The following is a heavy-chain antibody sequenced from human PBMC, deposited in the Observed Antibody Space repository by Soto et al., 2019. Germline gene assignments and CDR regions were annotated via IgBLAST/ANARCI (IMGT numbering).Heavy chain of an antibody. CDR2: TYYRSKWYN. CDR1: VYSVSSDRAA. V-gene: IGHV6-1*01. D-gene: IGHD1-26*01. Sequence: PSQTLSLTCAISVYSVSSDRAAWNWIIQSPSRGLEWLGRTYYRSKWYNDYAGSVKSRITISADTSNNQFSLRLNSVTPEDTAVYYCARVGCYSTYSGYSGFDHWGQGTWVTVSS. CDR3: ARVGCYSTYSGYSGFDH. J-gene: IGHJ5*02.